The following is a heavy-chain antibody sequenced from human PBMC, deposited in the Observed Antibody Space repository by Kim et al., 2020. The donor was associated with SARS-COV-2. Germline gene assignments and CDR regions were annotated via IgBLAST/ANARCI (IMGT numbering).Heavy chain of an antibody. CDR2: IRSEVNSYAT. CDR1: GFTFSGSA. Sequence: GGSLRLSCAASGFTFSGSAIHWVRQASGKGLEWVGRIRSEVNSYATAYAASVKGRFTISRDDSKNTAFLQMNSPKTEDTAVYYCARRGDYGGMDVWGQGTTVTVSS. CDR3: ARRGDYGGMDV. V-gene: IGHV3-73*01. J-gene: IGHJ6*02.